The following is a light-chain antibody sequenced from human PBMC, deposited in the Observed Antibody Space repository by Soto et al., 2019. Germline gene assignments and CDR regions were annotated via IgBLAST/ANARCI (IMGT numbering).Light chain of an antibody. CDR2: EVS. CDR1: SSDVGGYNY. CDR3: MSYTSSSTLFV. J-gene: IGLJ1*01. Sequence: QSVLTQPASVSGSPGQSITISCTGSSSDVGGYNYVSWYQQLAGKAPKLMIDEVSKRPSGVSNRFSGSKSGNTASLTISGLRAEDEADYYCMSYTSSSTLFVFGTGTKLTVL. V-gene: IGLV2-14*03.